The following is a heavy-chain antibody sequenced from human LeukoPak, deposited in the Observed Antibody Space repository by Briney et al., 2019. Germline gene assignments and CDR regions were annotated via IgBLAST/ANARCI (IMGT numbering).Heavy chain of an antibody. CDR2: IYSGGST. J-gene: IGHJ6*03. CDR1: GFTVSSNY. Sequence: PGGSLRLSCAASGFTVSSNYMSWVRQAPGKGLEWVSVIYSGGSTYYADSVKGRFTISRDNSKNTLYLQMNSLRAEDTAVYYCARDTRTPYVSDYSGRWGNYYYYYMDVWGKGTTVTISS. D-gene: IGHD4-11*01. V-gene: IGHV3-66*01. CDR3: ARDTRTPYVSDYSGRWGNYYYYYMDV.